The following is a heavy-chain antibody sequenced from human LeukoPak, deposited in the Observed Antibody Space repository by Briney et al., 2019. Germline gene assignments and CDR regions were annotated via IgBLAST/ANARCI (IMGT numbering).Heavy chain of an antibody. CDR2: INHSGST. Sequence: ASETLSLTCAVYGGSFSGYYWSWIRQPPGKGLEWIGEINHSGSTNYNPSLKSRVTISVDTSKNQFSLKLSSVTAADTAVYYCARDYWGYYGSGSGYYYYYGMDVWGQGTTVTVSS. V-gene: IGHV4-34*01. J-gene: IGHJ6*02. CDR1: GGSFSGYY. CDR3: ARDYWGYYGSGSGYYYYYGMDV. D-gene: IGHD3-10*01.